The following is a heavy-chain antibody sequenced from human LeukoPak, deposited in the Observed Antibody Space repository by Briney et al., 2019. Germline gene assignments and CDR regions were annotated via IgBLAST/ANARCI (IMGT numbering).Heavy chain of an antibody. CDR2: ISTYNGNP. D-gene: IGHD5-12*01. V-gene: IGHV1-18*01. Sequence: ASVKVSCKSSGYTFISYGINWVRQAPGQGLEWMGWISTYNGNPKYAQKFQGRVTMTTDTSTTTAYMELRSLRADDTAVYYCAREGSAVATYNWFDPWGQGTLVTVSS. CDR3: AREGSAVATYNWFDP. CDR1: GYTFISYG. J-gene: IGHJ5*02.